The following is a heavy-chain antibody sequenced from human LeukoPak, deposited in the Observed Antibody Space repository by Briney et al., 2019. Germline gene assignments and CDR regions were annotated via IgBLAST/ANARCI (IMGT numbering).Heavy chain of an antibody. D-gene: IGHD2-15*01. Sequence: SETLSLTCTVSGGSISSYYWSWIRQPAGKGLEWIGRIYTSGSTNYNPSLKSRVTMSVDTSKNQFSLKLISVTAADTAVYYCARAGYCSGGSCYSFDYWGQGTLVTVSS. J-gene: IGHJ4*02. CDR2: IYTSGST. CDR1: GGSISSYY. CDR3: ARAGYCSGGSCYSFDY. V-gene: IGHV4-4*07.